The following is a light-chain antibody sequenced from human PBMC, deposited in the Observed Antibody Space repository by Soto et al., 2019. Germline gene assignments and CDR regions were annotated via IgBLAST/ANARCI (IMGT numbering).Light chain of an antibody. J-gene: IGKJ1*01. CDR2: VAA. V-gene: IGKV3-20*01. CDR3: QQYGVSPS. CDR1: QSVNADY. Sequence: EIVLTQSPGTLSLSPGERATLSCRAGQSVNADYLAWYQQRPGQAPRLLIYVAAYRAPGIPDRFSGSGSGTDFTLTISRLEPEDSAVYYCQQYGVSPSFGQGTKLESK.